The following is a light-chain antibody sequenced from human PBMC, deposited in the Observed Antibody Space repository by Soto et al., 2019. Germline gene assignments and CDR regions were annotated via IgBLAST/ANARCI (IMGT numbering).Light chain of an antibody. CDR3: CSYAGSYTFYV. Sequence: QSALTQPRSVSGSPGQSVTISCTGTSSDVGGYNYVSWYRQHPGKAPKLMIYDVSKRPSGVPDRFSGSKSGNTASLTISGLRADDEADYYCCSYAGSYTFYVFGTGTKVTVL. J-gene: IGLJ1*01. CDR2: DVS. V-gene: IGLV2-11*01. CDR1: SSDVGGYNY.